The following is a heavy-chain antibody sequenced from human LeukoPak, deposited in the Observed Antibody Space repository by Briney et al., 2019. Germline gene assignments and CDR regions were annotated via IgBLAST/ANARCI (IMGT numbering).Heavy chain of an antibody. CDR2: ISGSGGST. CDR3: AKLIGDYGGNSGY. D-gene: IGHD4-23*01. Sequence: GGSLRLSCAASGFTFSTHAMRWVRHVAGKGLEWVSSISGSGGSTYYADSVKGRFTISRDNSKNTLYLQMNSLRAEDTAVYNCAKLIGDYGGNSGYWGQGTLVTVSS. V-gene: IGHV3-23*01. CDR1: GFTFSTHA. J-gene: IGHJ4*02.